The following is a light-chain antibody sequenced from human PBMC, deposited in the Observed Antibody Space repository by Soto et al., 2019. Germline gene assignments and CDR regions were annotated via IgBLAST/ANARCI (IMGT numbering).Light chain of an antibody. Sequence: QSVLTQPASVSGSPGQSITISCAGTRDEIGAYDYVSWYQQHPGNAPKLLVYEVTNRPSGVSDRFSGSKSGNTASLTISRPQAEEEADYYCNAYTNSSAVVFGGGTKVTVL. J-gene: IGLJ2*01. CDR2: EVT. CDR1: RDEIGAYDY. V-gene: IGLV2-14*01. CDR3: NAYTNSSAVV.